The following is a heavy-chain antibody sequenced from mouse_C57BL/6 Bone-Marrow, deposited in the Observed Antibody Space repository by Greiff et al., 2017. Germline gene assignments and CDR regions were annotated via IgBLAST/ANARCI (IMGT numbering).Heavy chain of an antibody. Sequence: QVQLKQPGAELVKPGASVKMSCKASGYTFTSYWITWVKQRPGQGLEWIGDIYPGSGSTNYNEKFKSKATLTVATSSSTAYMPLSGLSSEDSAVYCWADYYSSGSDWYFDVWGTGTTVTVSS. CDR3: ADYYSSGSDWYFDV. D-gene: IGHD1-1*01. J-gene: IGHJ1*03. V-gene: IGHV1-55*01. CDR1: GYTFTSYW. CDR2: IYPGSGST.